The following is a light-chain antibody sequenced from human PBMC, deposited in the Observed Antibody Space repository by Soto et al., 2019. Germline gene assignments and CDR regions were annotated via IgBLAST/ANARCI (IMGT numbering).Light chain of an antibody. CDR2: GAS. CDR1: QSVSSN. Sequence: EIVMTQSPATLSVSPGERATVSCRASQSVSSNLAWYQQKPGQAPRLLIYGASTRATGIPARFSGSGSGTEFTLTIGSLKSEDFADYYCQQYNTWPRTFGQGTKLEIK. J-gene: IGKJ2*01. V-gene: IGKV3-15*01. CDR3: QQYNTWPRT.